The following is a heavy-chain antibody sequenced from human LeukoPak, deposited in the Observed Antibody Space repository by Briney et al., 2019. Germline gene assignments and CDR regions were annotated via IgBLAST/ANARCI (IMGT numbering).Heavy chain of an antibody. Sequence: SETLSLTCTVSGGSISSYYWSWIRQPPGKGLEYIGYIYYSGSTNYNPSLQSRVTISVDTSKNQFSLKLSSVTTADTAVYYCASGSGTTVITPDAFDIWGQGTMVTVSS. D-gene: IGHD4-23*01. V-gene: IGHV4-59*01. CDR2: IYYSGST. J-gene: IGHJ3*02. CDR3: ASGSGTTVITPDAFDI. CDR1: GGSISSYY.